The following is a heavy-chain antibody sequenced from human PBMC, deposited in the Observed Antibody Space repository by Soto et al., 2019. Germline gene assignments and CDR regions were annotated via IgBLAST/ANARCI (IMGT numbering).Heavy chain of an antibody. CDR3: ARVYTAMVNYYYYMDV. CDR2: IYYSGST. J-gene: IGHJ6*03. V-gene: IGHV4-31*03. CDR1: GGSISSGGYY. Sequence: SETLSLTCTVSGGSISSGGYYWSWIRQHPGKGLEWIGYIYYSGSTYYIPSLKSRVTISVDTSKYQFSLKLSSVTAADTAVYYCARVYTAMVNYYYYMDVWGKGTTVTVSS. D-gene: IGHD5-18*01.